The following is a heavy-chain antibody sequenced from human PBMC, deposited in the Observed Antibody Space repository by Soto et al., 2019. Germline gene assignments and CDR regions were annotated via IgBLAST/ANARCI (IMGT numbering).Heavy chain of an antibody. Sequence: EVQLVESGGGLVQPGGSLRLSCAASGFTVSSNYMSWVRQAPGKGLEWVSVIYSGGSTYYADSVKGRFTIYRDNSKNTLYLQMTSLRAEDTAVYYCARDRPIYGRNAYYFDYWGQGTLVTVSS. CDR1: GFTVSSNY. CDR3: ARDRPIYGRNAYYFDY. V-gene: IGHV3-66*01. D-gene: IGHD3-3*01. CDR2: IYSGGST. J-gene: IGHJ4*02.